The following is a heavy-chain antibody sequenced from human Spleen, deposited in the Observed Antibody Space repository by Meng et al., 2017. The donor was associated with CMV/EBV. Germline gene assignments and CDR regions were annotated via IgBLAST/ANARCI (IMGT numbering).Heavy chain of an antibody. CDR2: IPPGVRT. CDR1: GSNLANYA. V-gene: IGHV3-23*01. D-gene: IGHD2-21*02. CDR3: AKDHVEVTGVGPLFDS. Sequence: GGSLRLPCAAAGSNLANYAMTWVRQAPGKGLEWVSTIPPGVRTHYADSVKGRFTISRDISKDILYLQMHSLRAEDTAVYYCAKDHVEVTGVGPLFDSWGQGTLVTVSS. J-gene: IGHJ4*02.